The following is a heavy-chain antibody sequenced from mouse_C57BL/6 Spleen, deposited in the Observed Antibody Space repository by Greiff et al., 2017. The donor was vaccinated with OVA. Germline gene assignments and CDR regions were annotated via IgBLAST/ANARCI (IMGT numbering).Heavy chain of an antibody. CDR2: ISSGGDYI. V-gene: IGHV5-9-1*02. Sequence: EVQGVESGEGLVKPGGSLKLSCAASGFTFSSYAMSWVRPTPEQRLEWVAYISSGGDYIYYADTVKGRFTISRDNARNTLYLQMSSLKSEDTAMYYCTRVPGSYYFDYRGQGTTLTVSS. D-gene: IGHD4-1*01. J-gene: IGHJ2*01. CDR1: GFTFSSYA. CDR3: TRVPGSYYFDY.